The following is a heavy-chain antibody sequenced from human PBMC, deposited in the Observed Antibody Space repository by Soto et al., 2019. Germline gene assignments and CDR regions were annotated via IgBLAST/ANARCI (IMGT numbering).Heavy chain of an antibody. Sequence: SETLSLTCTVSGGSIGGDSWSWIRQSPGKGLDFIGYIYHSGSTNYNPSLKSRVTISMDTSKSQFSLRLSSVTAADTAVYYCARAGIVQVSYAMDVWGQGTTVTVS. V-gene: IGHV4-59*01. D-gene: IGHD2-8*01. CDR3: ARAGIVQVSYAMDV. CDR1: GGSIGGDS. CDR2: IYHSGST. J-gene: IGHJ6*02.